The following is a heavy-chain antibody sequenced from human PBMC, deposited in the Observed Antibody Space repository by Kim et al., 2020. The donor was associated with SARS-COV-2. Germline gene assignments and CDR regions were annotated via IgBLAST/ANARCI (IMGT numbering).Heavy chain of an antibody. V-gene: IGHV3-7*03. CDR3: ARDRLEEAGWFDP. J-gene: IGHJ5*02. Sequence: YVDSVKGRFTISRDNAKNSLYLQMNSLRGEDTAVYYCARDRLEEAGWFDPWGQGTLVTVSS.